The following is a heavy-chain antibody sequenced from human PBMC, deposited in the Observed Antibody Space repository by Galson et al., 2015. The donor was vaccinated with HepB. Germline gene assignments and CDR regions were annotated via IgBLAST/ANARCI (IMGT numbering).Heavy chain of an antibody. CDR2: IYSGGGT. D-gene: IGHD4-23*01. V-gene: IGHV3-53*01. J-gene: IGHJ4*02. Sequence: SLRLSCAASGFTVSSNYMNWVRQAPGKGLERVSVIYSGGGTYYADSVKGRFTISRDNSKNTLYLQMNSLRAEDTAVYYCARVRLSEGGGNAFDYWGQGTLVTVSS. CDR3: ARVRLSEGGGNAFDY. CDR1: GFTVSSNY.